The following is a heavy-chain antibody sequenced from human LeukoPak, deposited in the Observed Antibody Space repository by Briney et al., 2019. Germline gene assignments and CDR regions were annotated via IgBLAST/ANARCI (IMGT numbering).Heavy chain of an antibody. CDR3: ARATSYSYGAYYFDY. J-gene: IGHJ4*02. CDR2: INPSGGST. CDR1: GYTFTSYY. D-gene: IGHD5-18*01. V-gene: IGHV1-46*01. Sequence: ASVKVSCKAYGYTFTSYYMHWVRQAPGQGLEWMGIINPSGGSTSYAQKFQGRVTMTRDTSTSTVYMELSSLRSEDTAVYYCARATSYSYGAYYFDYWGQGTLVTVSS.